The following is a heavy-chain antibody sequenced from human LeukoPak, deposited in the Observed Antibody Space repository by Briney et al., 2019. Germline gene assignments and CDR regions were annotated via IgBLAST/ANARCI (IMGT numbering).Heavy chain of an antibody. D-gene: IGHD4-23*01. J-gene: IGHJ4*02. V-gene: IGHV4-34*01. CDR3: ARSSPPTVVTLNY. CDR1: GGSFSGYY. CDR2: INHSGST. Sequence: PSETLSLTRAVYGGSFSGYYWSWIRQPPGKGLEWIGEINHSGSTNYNPSLKSRVTISVDMSKNQFSLKLSSVTAADTAVYYCARSSPPTVVTLNYWGQGTLVTVSS.